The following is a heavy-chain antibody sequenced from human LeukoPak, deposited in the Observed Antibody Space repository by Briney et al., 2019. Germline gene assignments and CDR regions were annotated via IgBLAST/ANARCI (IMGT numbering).Heavy chain of an antibody. Sequence: GGSLRLSCAASGFTFDDFGMSWVRQIPGKGLEWVSTINWSGGNTDHADSVKGRFTLSRDNAKSSLYLDMKSLIAIDVALYLCARVDGSIFGSGPHYFDQGGQGTLVTVSS. CDR3: ARVDGSIFGSGPHYFDQ. CDR1: GFTFDDFG. J-gene: IGHJ4*02. V-gene: IGHV3-20*01. CDR2: INWSGGNT. D-gene: IGHD3-3*02.